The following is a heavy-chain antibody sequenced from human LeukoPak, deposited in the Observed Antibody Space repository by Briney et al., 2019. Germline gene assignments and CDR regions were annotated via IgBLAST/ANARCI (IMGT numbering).Heavy chain of an antibody. CDR2: INHSGST. J-gene: IGHJ4*02. CDR3: AEAPKYCSGGSCYSFYFDY. Sequence: KPSETLSLTCAVYGGSFSGYYWSWIRQPPGKGLEWIGEINHSGSTNYNPSLKSRVTISVDTSKNQFSLKLSSVTAADTAVYYCAEAPKYCSGGSCYSFYFDYWGQGTLVTVSS. D-gene: IGHD2-15*01. CDR1: GGSFSGYY. V-gene: IGHV4-34*01.